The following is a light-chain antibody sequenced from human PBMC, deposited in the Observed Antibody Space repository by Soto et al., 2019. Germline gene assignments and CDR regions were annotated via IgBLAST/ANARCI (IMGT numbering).Light chain of an antibody. V-gene: IGKV1-33*01. CDR1: QDISNY. Sequence: DIKMTQSPSSLSASVGDRVTITCQASQDISNYLNWYQQKPGKAPKLLIYDASNLEKEVPSRFSGSGSGTDFTFTISSLQPEDIATYYCQQYDNLPPFTFGPGTKVDIK. CDR2: DAS. CDR3: QQYDNLPPFT. J-gene: IGKJ3*01.